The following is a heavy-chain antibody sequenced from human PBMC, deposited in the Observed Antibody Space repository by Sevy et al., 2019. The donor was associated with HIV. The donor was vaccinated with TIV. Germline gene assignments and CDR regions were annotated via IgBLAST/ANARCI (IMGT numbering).Heavy chain of an antibody. V-gene: IGHV4-39*01. CDR3: AAQLGYCSGATCYVAGGFDV. D-gene: IGHD2-15*01. Sequence: SETQSLTCTVSGASISNNNYYWDWIRQPPGKGLEWIGSIYYTGSTDHNPSLESRVTISVDTSKNQFSLMLSSVTAADTAVYYCAAQLGYCSGATCYVAGGFDVWGQGTMVTVSS. CDR2: IYYTGST. CDR1: GASISNNNYY. J-gene: IGHJ3*01.